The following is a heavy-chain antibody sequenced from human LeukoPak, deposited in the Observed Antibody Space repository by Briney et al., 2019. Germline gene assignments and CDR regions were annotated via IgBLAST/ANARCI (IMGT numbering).Heavy chain of an antibody. CDR1: GFTFSSYA. J-gene: IGHJ5*02. Sequence: PGGSLRLSCAASGFTFSSYAMSWARQTPGKGLEWVSTINNNGGIKYYADSVKGRFTISRDNSKNTLYLQMNSLRAEDTAVYYCAKDRSLTPYNWFDPWGQGTLVTVSS. V-gene: IGHV3-23*01. CDR3: AKDRSLTPYNWFDP. CDR2: INNNGGIK.